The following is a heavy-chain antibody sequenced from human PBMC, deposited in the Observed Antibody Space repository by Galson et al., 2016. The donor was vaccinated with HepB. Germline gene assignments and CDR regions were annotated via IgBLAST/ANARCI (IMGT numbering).Heavy chain of an antibody. J-gene: IGHJ4*02. V-gene: IGHV3-73*01. CDR3: AKIDSSAWYPRGVY. CDR2: IRSKSNNYAT. CDR1: GFTFSDSA. Sequence: SLRLSCAASGFTFSDSAMHWVRQASGKGLEWVGRIRSKSNNYATAYAASVKGRFTISRDDSKRMAFLQMNSLRVEDTAIYYCAKIDSSAWYPRGVYWGRGTLVTVSS. D-gene: IGHD6-19*01.